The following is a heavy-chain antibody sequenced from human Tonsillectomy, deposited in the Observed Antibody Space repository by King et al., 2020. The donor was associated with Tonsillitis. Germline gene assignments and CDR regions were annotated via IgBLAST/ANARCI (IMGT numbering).Heavy chain of an antibody. CDR1: EFTFSTYN. CDR3: ARDLSDYGNYQYYYYMDV. D-gene: IGHD4-17*01. CDR2: ISSSGDYI. Sequence: VQLVESGGGLVKPGGSLRLSCAASEFTFSTYNMNWVRQAPGKGLEWVSSISSSGDYIYYADSVKGRFTISRDNAENSLFLQMNSLRAEDTAVYYCARDLSDYGNYQYYYYMDVWGKGTTVTVSS. J-gene: IGHJ6*03. V-gene: IGHV3-21*01.